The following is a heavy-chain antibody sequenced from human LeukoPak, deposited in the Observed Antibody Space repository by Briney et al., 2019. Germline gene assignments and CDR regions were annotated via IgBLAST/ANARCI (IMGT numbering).Heavy chain of an antibody. D-gene: IGHD2-15*01. Sequence: PGGSLRLSCTASGFTFSSYSMNWVRQAPGKGLEWVSYISSSGSTIYYADSVKGRFTISRDNAKNSLYLQMNSLRAEDTAVYYCARDLSLYCSGGSCYSVNYWGQGTLVTVSS. CDR3: ARDLSLYCSGGSCYSVNY. V-gene: IGHV3-48*04. CDR1: GFTFSSYS. J-gene: IGHJ4*02. CDR2: ISSSGSTI.